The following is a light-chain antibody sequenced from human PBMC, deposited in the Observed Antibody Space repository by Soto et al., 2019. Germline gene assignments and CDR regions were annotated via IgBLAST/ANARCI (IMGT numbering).Light chain of an antibody. J-gene: IGKJ1*01. CDR1: QSIMSW. CDR2: KAS. V-gene: IGKV1-5*03. CDR3: QQYNAYSPWT. Sequence: IQMTQSPSTLSASVGDRVTITCRASQSIMSWLAWYQQKPGKAPKLLIYKASDLDVGVPSRFAGSGSGTEFTLTISSLQPDDVATYYCQQYNAYSPWTFGQGTKVDIK.